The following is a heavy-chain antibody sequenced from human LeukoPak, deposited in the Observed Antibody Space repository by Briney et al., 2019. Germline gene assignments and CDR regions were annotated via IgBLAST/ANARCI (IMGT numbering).Heavy chain of an antibody. J-gene: IGHJ4*02. V-gene: IGHV3-53*01. CDR2: IYSGGST. CDR1: GFTVSSNY. Sequence: PGGSLRLSCAASGFTVSSNYMSWFRQAPAKGLEWVSVIYSGGSTYYADSVQGRFTISRDNSKNTLYLQMNSLRAEDTAVYYCARAFARSPPRYWGQGTLVTVSS. CDR3: ARAFARSPPRY.